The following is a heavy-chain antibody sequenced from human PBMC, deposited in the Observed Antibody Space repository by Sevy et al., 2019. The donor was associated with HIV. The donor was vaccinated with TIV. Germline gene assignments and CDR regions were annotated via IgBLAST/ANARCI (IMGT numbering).Heavy chain of an antibody. CDR2: ISSSGSTI. D-gene: IGHD3-10*01. Sequence: GGSLRLSCAASGFTFSDYYMSWIRQAPWKGLEWVSYISSSGSTIYYADSVKGRFTISRDNAKNSLYLQMNSLRAEDTAVYYCARGSLLWFGELPRGAFDIWGQGTMVTVSS. J-gene: IGHJ3*02. CDR3: ARGSLLWFGELPRGAFDI. V-gene: IGHV3-11*01. CDR1: GFTFSDYY.